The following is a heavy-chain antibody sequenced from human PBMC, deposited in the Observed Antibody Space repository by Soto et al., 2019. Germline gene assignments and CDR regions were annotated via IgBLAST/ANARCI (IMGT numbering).Heavy chain of an antibody. J-gene: IGHJ4*02. D-gene: IGHD6-19*01. CDR3: TPHIHYGSGWYGCFEY. V-gene: IGHV3-15*07. Sequence: EVQLVESGGGLVKPGGSLRLSCAVSGFTFTNAWMNWVRQAPGKGLEWVGRIKSKTDGGKIDYGAPVKGRFIISRDDSKNTLYLQMNGLKTEDTAVYYCTPHIHYGSGWYGCFEYWGRGTLVTVSS. CDR1: GFTFTNAW. CDR2: IKSKTDGGKI.